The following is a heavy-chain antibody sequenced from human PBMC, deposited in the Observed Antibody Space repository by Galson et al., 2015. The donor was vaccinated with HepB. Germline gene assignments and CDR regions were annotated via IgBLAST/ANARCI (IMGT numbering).Heavy chain of an antibody. CDR2: IMPDGSQK. V-gene: IGHV3-7*03. J-gene: IGHJ4*02. CDR1: GFTFSNFW. CDR3: TRVGYTYGSGLLDY. Sequence: SLRLSCAASGFTFSNFWMSWVRQVPAKGLEWVSNIMPDGSQKNYVDSVKGRFAISRDNDKNSLYLQPNSLRAEDTAIYYCTRVGYTYGSGLLDYWGQGTLVTVSS. D-gene: IGHD5-18*01.